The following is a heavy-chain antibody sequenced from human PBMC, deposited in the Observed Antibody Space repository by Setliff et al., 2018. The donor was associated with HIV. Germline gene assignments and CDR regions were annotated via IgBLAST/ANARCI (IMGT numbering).Heavy chain of an antibody. CDR1: DDSIRSSH. Sequence: SETLSLTCSVSDDSIRSSHWNWVRLPPGKGLEWIGVICDSGRNTDYNPSLKRRVTMSLDPSKNQFSLTLTSVTAADTAVYYCARDSVVRGVMVGMDVWGKGTTVTVSS. J-gene: IGHJ6*03. V-gene: IGHV4-59*12. CDR3: ARDSVVRGVMVGMDV. CDR2: ICDSGRNT. D-gene: IGHD3-10*01.